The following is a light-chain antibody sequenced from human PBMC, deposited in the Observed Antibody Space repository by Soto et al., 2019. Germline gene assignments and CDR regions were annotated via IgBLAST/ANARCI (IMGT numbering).Light chain of an antibody. J-gene: IGKJ4*01. CDR3: QQRSNWPQLT. CDR2: DAS. V-gene: IGKV3-11*01. Sequence: EIMLTQSPATLSLSPGERATLSCRASQSISSYLAWYQQKPGQAPRLLIYDASNRATGIPARFSGSGSGTDFTLTISSLEPEDFAVYYCQQRSNWPQLTFGGGTKVDI. CDR1: QSISSY.